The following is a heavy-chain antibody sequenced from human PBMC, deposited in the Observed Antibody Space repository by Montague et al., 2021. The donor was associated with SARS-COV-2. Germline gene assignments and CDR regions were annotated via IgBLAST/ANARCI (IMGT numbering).Heavy chain of an antibody. D-gene: IGHD6-19*01. CDR3: ARGGRQWLVIDPRYYFDY. J-gene: IGHJ4*01. V-gene: IGHV4-34*01. CDR2: INHSGST. CDR1: GGSFSGYH. Sequence: SETLSLTCAVYGGSFSGYHWSWIRQPPGEGLEWIGEINHSGSTDYNPSLKSRVTISVDTSKNQFSLKLRSVTAADTAVYYCARGGRQWLVIDPRYYFDYWGQGTLVTVSS.